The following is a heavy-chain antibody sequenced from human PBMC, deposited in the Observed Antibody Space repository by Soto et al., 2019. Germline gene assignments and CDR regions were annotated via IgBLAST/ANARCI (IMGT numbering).Heavy chain of an antibody. CDR3: ARDRGSGWYGLWDY. CDR1: GYTFTNYG. D-gene: IGHD6-13*01. V-gene: IGHV1-18*01. J-gene: IGHJ4*02. Sequence: QVQLVQSGAEVKKPGASVKVSCKASGYTFTNYGISWVRQAPGQGLEWMGWNSTSNGNTNFAQKFQGRVTMTTDTXXNTAYKELRSLRYDDTAVYYCARDRGSGWYGLWDYWGQGTLVTVSS. CDR2: NSTSNGNT.